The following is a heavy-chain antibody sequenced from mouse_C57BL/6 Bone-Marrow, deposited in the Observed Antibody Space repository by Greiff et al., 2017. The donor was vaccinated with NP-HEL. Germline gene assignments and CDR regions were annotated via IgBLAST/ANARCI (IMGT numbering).Heavy chain of an antibody. J-gene: IGHJ4*01. D-gene: IGHD2-1*01. CDR2: ISDGGSYT. V-gene: IGHV5-4*01. CDR1: GFTFSSYA. CDR3: ARDTPLLGEGYAMDY. Sequence: EVMLVESGGGLVKPGGSLKLSCAASGFTFSSYAMSWVRQTPEKRLEWVATISDGGSYTYYPDNVKGRFTISRDNAKNNLYLQMSHLKSEDTAMYDCARDTPLLGEGYAMDYWGQGTSVTVSS.